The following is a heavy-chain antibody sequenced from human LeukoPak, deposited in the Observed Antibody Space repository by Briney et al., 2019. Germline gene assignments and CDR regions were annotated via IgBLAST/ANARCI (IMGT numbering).Heavy chain of an antibody. CDR1: GFTFNYYA. CDR3: AKESYYDILTGYSHY. D-gene: IGHD3-9*01. V-gene: IGHV3-23*01. J-gene: IGHJ4*02. CDR2: ISNNGGST. Sequence: GGSLRLSCAASGFTFNYYAMSWVRQAPGKGLEWVSAISNNGGSTYYADSVKGRFTISRDNSKNTLYLQMNSLRAEDTAMYYCAKESYYDILTGYSHYWGQGTLVTVSP.